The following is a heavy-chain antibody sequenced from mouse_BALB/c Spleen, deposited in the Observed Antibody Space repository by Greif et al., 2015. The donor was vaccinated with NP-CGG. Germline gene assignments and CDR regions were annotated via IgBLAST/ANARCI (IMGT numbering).Heavy chain of an antibody. D-gene: IGHD1-1*01. CDR1: GYSFTDYN. Sequence: LVESGPELVKPGASVKVSCKASGYSFTDYNMYWVKQSHGKGLEWIGYIDPYNGGTSYNQKFKGRATLTVDKSSSTAFMHLNSLTSEDSAVYYCARGRYYYGSSYYYAMDYWGQGTSVTVSS. CDR3: ARGRYYYGSSYYYAMDY. J-gene: IGHJ4*01. V-gene: IGHV1S135*01. CDR2: IDPYNGGT.